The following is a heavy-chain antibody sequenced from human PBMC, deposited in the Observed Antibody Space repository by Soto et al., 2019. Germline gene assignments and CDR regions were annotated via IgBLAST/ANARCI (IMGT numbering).Heavy chain of an antibody. D-gene: IGHD2-21*02. CDR2: IIPIFDTA. CDR1: GGTFSSYA. Sequence: QVQLVQSGAEVKKPGSSVKVSCKASGGTFSSYAISWVRQAPGQGLEWMGGIIPIFDTANYAEKFQGRVTITADKSTSTAYMELSSLGSEDTAVYYCARRHIVVVTAIPVGWFDPWGQGTLVTVSS. CDR3: ARRHIVVVTAIPVGWFDP. J-gene: IGHJ5*02. V-gene: IGHV1-69*06.